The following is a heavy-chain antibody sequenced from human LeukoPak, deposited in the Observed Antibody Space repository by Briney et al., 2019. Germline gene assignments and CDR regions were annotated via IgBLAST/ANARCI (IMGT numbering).Heavy chain of an antibody. Sequence: ASVKVSCKASGYTFTAYYIHWVRQAPGQGLEWMGWMIPNSGGTSYAQKFQGRVTMTRDTSINTAYMELSSLRSDDTAIYSCARVSCTGTNCYHGGFDYWGQGTLVTVSS. J-gene: IGHJ4*01. D-gene: IGHD2-2*01. CDR1: GYTFTAYY. CDR2: MIPNSGGT. CDR3: ARVSCTGTNCYHGGFDY. V-gene: IGHV1-2*02.